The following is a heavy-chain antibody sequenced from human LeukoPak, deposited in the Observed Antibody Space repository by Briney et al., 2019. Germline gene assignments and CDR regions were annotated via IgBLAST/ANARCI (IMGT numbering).Heavy chain of an antibody. D-gene: IGHD6-13*01. CDR2: INPNSGGT. V-gene: IGHV1-2*02. CDR3: ARGPPGSSWYCY. Sequence: GASVKVSCKASGYTFTGYYMHWVRQAPGQGLEWMGWINPNSGGTNYAQKFQGRVTMTRDTSASTAYMELSSLRSEDTAVYYCARGPPGSSWYCYWGQGTLVTVSS. CDR1: GYTFTGYY. J-gene: IGHJ4*02.